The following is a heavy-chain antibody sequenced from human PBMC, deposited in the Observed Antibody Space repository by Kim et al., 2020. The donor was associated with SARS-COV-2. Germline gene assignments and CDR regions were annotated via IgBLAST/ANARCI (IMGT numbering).Heavy chain of an antibody. CDR3: VRYGRDYGDVH. V-gene: IGHV3-64D*06. Sequence: GGSLRLSCSGSGFTFSDYAMHWVRQTPGMGLQYVSATTRDGDGSFYADSVKDRFSIFRDNSKNTLFLQMSGLKIEDTGIYYCVRYGRDYGDVHWGQGTLVTVS. J-gene: IGHJ1*01. CDR1: GFTFSDYA. CDR2: TTRDGDGS. D-gene: IGHD3-10*01.